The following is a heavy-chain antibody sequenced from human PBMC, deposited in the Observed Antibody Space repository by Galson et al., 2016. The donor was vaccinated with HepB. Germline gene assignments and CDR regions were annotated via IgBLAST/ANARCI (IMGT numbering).Heavy chain of an antibody. J-gene: IGHJ4*02. CDR2: IYSGGST. CDR1: GLTVNSNY. V-gene: IGHV3-53*01. Sequence: LRLSCAASGLTVNSNYMSWVRQAPGRGLEWISVIYSGGSTYYGDSVKGRFTISRDNSKNTLYLQMNSLRGQDTAVYYCARERRPFGSGTSYFDYWGQGTLVTVSS. CDR3: ARERRPFGSGTSYFDY. D-gene: IGHD3-10*01.